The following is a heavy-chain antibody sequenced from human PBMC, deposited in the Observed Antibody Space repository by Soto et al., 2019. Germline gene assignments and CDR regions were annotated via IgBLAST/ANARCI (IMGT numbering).Heavy chain of an antibody. Sequence: EVQLVESGGGLVKPGGSLRLSCVASGFTFSNTWMTWVRQAPGKGLEWVGRIKSKTHGGTTDYAAPVKGRFTLSRDDSINTLYLEMNRPRTEDRAVHYCTLTASIIMIVVEDTIAYWCQGNVVSVPS. CDR2: IKSKTHGGTT. CDR1: GFTFSNTW. J-gene: IGHJ4*02. V-gene: IGHV3-15*01. D-gene: IGHD3-22*01. CDR3: TLTASIIMIVVEDTIAY.